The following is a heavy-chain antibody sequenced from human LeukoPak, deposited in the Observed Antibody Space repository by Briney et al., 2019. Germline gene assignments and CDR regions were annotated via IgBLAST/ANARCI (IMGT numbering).Heavy chain of an antibody. V-gene: IGHV4-4*02. CDR2: IYHSGST. J-gene: IGHJ4*02. Sequence: PSETLSLTCAVSGGSISSSNWWSWVRQPPGKGLEWIGEIYHSGSTNYNPSLKSRVTISVDKSKNQFSLKLSSVTAADTAVYYCARISYGSGSYYFDYWGQGTLVTVSS. CDR1: GGSISSSNW. CDR3: ARISYGSGSYYFDY. D-gene: IGHD3-10*01.